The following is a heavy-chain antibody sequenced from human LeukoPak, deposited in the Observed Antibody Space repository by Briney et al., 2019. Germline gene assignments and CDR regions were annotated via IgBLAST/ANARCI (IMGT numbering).Heavy chain of an antibody. CDR2: INSDGSTT. D-gene: IGHD3/OR15-3a*01. CDR3: ARESEYDFWTGSYLEH. V-gene: IGHV3-74*01. CDR1: GFTFSSYW. Sequence: QTGGSLRLSCAASGFTFSSYWMHWVRQAPGKGLVWVSRINSDGSTTNYADSVKGRFTISRDNAKNSLYLQINSLRVEDTAVYFCARESEYDFWTGSYLEHWGQGTVVTVSS. J-gene: IGHJ4*02.